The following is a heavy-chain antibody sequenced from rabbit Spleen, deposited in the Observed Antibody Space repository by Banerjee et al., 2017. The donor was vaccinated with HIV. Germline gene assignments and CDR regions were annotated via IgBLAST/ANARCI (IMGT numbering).Heavy chain of an antibody. D-gene: IGHD2-1*01. CDR2: IGTGSGTT. Sequence: QSLVESGGGLVQPEGSLTLTCTASGFSFSSSYWMCWVRQAPGKGLEWIGCIGTGSGTTYYATWAKGRFTISKTSTTVTLDATSLTAADTATYFCVRGNIGAGDGFNLWGPGTLVTVS. V-gene: IGHV1S40*01. CDR3: VRGNIGAGDGFNL. CDR1: GFSFSSSYW. J-gene: IGHJ4*01.